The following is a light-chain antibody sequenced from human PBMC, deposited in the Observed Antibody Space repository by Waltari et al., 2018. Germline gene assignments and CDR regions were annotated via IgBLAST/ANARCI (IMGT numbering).Light chain of an antibody. J-gene: IGKJ3*01. CDR1: LSILHSSQNKNY. CDR2: AAS. V-gene: IGKV4-1*01. CDR3: QQYFSSPLS. Sequence: DIVMTQSPDSLSVSLGERATINCKSSLSILHSSQNKNYLAWYQKKSGQSPKLLIYAASTRESGVPDRFSGSGYGTDFTLTISGLQAEDVAVYYCQQYFSSPLSFGPGTKVDIK.